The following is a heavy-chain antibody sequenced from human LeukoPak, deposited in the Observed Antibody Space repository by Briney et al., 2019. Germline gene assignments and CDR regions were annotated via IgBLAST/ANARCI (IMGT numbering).Heavy chain of an antibody. V-gene: IGHV3-21*04. CDR2: ISSSSSYI. Sequence: PGGSLRLSCAASGFTFSSYSMNWVRQAPGKGLEWVSSISSSSSYIYYADSVKGRFTISRDNAKNSLYLQMNSLRTEDTALYYCAKGRGWFGGDYYYYMDVWGKGTTVTISS. D-gene: IGHD3-10*01. J-gene: IGHJ6*03. CDR3: AKGRGWFGGDYYYYMDV. CDR1: GFTFSSYS.